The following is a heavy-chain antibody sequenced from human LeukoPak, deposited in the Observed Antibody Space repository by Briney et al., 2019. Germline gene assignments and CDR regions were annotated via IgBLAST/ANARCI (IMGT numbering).Heavy chain of an antibody. V-gene: IGHV1-2*02. CDR1: GYTFTGYY. CDR3: ATPRGYSGSYQGWFDP. CDR2: INPKSGGT. Sequence: GASVKVSCKASGYTFTGYYMHWVRQAPGQGLEWMGWINPKSGGTNYAQKFQGRVTMTRDTSISTAYMELSRLRSDDTAVYYCATPRGYSGSYQGWFDPWGQGTLVTVSS. J-gene: IGHJ5*02. D-gene: IGHD1-26*01.